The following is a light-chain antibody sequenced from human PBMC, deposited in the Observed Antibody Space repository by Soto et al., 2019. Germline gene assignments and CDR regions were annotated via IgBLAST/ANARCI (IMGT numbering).Light chain of an antibody. J-gene: IGLJ1*01. Sequence: QSVLTQPPSASGAPGQRVTISCTGSSSNIGAGYDVHWYQQLPGTAPKLLIYANINRPSGVPDRFSGSKSGTSASLAITGLQAEDEADYYCQSYDSSLSALFGSGTKLTVL. V-gene: IGLV1-40*01. CDR1: SSNIGAGYD. CDR3: QSYDSSLSAL. CDR2: ANI.